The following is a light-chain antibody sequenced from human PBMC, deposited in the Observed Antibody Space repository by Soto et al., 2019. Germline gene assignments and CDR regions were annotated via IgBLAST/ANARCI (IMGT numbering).Light chain of an antibody. Sequence: EIVLTQSPGTLSLSPGERATLSCRASQSVSSSYLAWYQQKPGQAPRLLIYVASSRATGIPDRFSGSGSGTDFTLTNSRLEHEDFTVYYCRQYGSPLTFGGGTKVEIK. CDR3: RQYGSPLT. CDR2: VAS. V-gene: IGKV3-20*01. J-gene: IGKJ4*01. CDR1: QSVSSSY.